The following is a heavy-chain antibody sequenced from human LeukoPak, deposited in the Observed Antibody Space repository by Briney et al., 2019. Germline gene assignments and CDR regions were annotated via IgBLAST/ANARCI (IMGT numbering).Heavy chain of an antibody. Sequence: KPSQTLSLTCTVSGGSISSGGYYWSWIRQPPGKGLEWIGYIYHSGSTYYNPSLKSRVTISVDRSKNQFSLKLSSVTAADTAVYYCARQDNWNYPCDYWDQGTLVTVSS. V-gene: IGHV4-30-2*01. CDR2: IYHSGST. CDR1: GGSISSGGYY. CDR3: ARQDNWNYPCDY. D-gene: IGHD1-7*01. J-gene: IGHJ4*02.